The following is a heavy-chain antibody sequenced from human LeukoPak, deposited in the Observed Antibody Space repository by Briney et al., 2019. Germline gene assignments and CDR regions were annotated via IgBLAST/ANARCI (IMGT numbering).Heavy chain of an antibody. J-gene: IGHJ4*02. CDR3: AKNIAAPTTPFDY. V-gene: IGHV3-30-3*01. CDR1: GFTFSSYA. D-gene: IGHD6-13*01. Sequence: PGGSLRLSCAASGFTFSSYAMHWVRQAPGKGLDWVAVISYDGSIKYYADSVKGRFTISRDNSKNTLYLQMNYLRAEDTALYYCAKNIAAPTTPFDYWGQGTLVTVSS. CDR2: ISYDGSIK.